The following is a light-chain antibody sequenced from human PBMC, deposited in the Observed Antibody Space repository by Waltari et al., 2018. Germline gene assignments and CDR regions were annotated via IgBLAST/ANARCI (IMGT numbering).Light chain of an antibody. CDR2: LNSDGSH. Sequence: QLVLTQSPSASASLGASVKLTCTLSSGHSSSAIAWHQQQPEEGPRFLLKLNSDGSHYKGDVIPHRFSGSSSGAERYLTISSVQSEDEADYYCQTWDTGIPVVFGGGTKLTVL. V-gene: IGLV4-69*01. J-gene: IGLJ2*01. CDR1: SGHSSSA. CDR3: QTWDTGIPVV.